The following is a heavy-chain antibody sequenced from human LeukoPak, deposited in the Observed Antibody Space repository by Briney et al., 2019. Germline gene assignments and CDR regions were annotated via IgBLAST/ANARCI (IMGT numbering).Heavy chain of an antibody. V-gene: IGHV4-59*01. D-gene: IGHD4/OR15-4a*01. J-gene: IGHJ4*02. Sequence: PSETLSLTCTVSGGSISTYCWSWIRQPPGKGLEWIGYIYYSGSTNYNPSLKSRVTISIDASKNQFSLILSSVTAADTAVYYCAKGALLYYFDYWGQGTLVTVSS. CDR3: AKGALLYYFDY. CDR1: GGSISTYC. CDR2: IYYSGST.